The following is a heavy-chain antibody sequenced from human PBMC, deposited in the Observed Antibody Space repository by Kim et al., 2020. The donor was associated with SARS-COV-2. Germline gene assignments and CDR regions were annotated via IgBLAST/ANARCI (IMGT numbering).Heavy chain of an antibody. D-gene: IGHD3-16*02. J-gene: IGHJ4*02. Sequence: DSVKGRFTSSRDNSKNTLYLQMNSLRAEDTAVYYCAKDELRLGELSLADYWGQGTLVTVSS. CDR3: AKDELRLGELSLADY. V-gene: IGHV3-30*02.